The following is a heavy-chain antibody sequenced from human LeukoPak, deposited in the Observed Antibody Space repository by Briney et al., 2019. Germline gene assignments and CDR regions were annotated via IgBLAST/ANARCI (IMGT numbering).Heavy chain of an antibody. CDR3: ARCLLVSGIGWFGELSDNWFDP. CDR2: IYYSGST. J-gene: IGHJ5*02. V-gene: IGHV4-39*01. D-gene: IGHD3-10*01. CDR1: GGSISSSSYY. Sequence: SETLSLTCTVSGGSISSSSYYWGWIRQPPGKGLEWIGSIYYSGSTYYNPSLKSRVTISVDTSKNQFSLKLSSVTAADTAVYYCARCLLVSGIGWFGELSDNWFDPWGQGTLVTVSS.